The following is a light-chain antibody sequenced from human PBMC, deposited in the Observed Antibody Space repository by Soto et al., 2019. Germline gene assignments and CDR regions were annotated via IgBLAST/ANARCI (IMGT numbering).Light chain of an antibody. Sequence: EVVLTQSPATLSLSPGVRANLSCRTSQSVSRTLAWYQQKSGQAPRLLIYDASNRATGIPTRFSGSGSGTDFTLTISSLEPEDFAVYYCQQRYNWPQTFGQGTKVEIK. CDR2: DAS. J-gene: IGKJ1*01. CDR3: QQRYNWPQT. CDR1: QSVSRT. V-gene: IGKV3-11*01.